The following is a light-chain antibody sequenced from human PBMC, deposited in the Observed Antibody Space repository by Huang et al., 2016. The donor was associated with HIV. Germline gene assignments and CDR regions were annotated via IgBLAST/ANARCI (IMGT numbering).Light chain of an antibody. CDR1: QSVGSN. CDR3: QQYDNGYT. J-gene: IGKJ2*01. Sequence: EVVMTQSPATLSVSPGERATLSCRASQSVGSNLAWYQQRHGQAPRLRIYTTSTRDTGIPARFSGSGSGTGFTLTISNLQSEDFAVYYCQQYDNGYTFGQGTKLEIK. V-gene: IGKV3-15*01. CDR2: TTS.